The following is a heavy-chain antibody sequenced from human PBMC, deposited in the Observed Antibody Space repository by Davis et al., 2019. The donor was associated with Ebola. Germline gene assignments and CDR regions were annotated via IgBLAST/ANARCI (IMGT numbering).Heavy chain of an antibody. Sequence: PGGSLRLSCEASGFTFSRYGMHWVRLAPGKGLEWVAVISYDGSNKDYADSLKGRFTISRDSSKNTLYLQMNSLTAEDTAVYYCAKGVDTTMITRAFDIWGQGTMVTVSS. J-gene: IGHJ3*02. CDR1: GFTFSRYG. CDR2: ISYDGSNK. CDR3: AKGVDTTMITRAFDI. V-gene: IGHV3-30*18. D-gene: IGHD5-18*01.